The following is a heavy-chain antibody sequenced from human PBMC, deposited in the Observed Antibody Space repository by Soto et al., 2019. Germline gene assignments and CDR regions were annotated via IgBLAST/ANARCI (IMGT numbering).Heavy chain of an antibody. D-gene: IGHD3-22*01. CDR3: ARLHTYYYDTSSYYGEYYFDY. CDR2: IYPGESDT. Sequence: GESLKISCKGSEYSFPNYWIGWVRQMPGKGLEWMGIIYPGESDTRYSPSFQGQVTISADKSISTAFLQWSSLKASDTAMYYCARLHTYYYDTSSYYGEYYFDYWGQGILVTVSS. V-gene: IGHV5-51*01. J-gene: IGHJ4*02. CDR1: EYSFPNYW.